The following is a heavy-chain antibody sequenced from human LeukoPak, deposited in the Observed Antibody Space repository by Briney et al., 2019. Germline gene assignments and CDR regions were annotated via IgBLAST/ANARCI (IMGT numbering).Heavy chain of an antibody. D-gene: IGHD3-22*01. CDR2: ISSSSSYI. V-gene: IGHV3-21*01. J-gene: IGHJ4*02. CDR1: GFTFSSYS. Sequence: PGGSLRLSCAASGFTFSSYSMSWVRQAPGKGLEWVSPISSSSSYIYYADSVKGRFTISRDNAKNSLYLQMNSLRAEDTAVYYCARDGDNYDSSGLSFDYWGQGTLVTVSS. CDR3: ARDGDNYDSSGLSFDY.